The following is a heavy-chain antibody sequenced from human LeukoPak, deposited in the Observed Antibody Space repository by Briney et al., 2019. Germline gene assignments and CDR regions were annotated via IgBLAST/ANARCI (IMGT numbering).Heavy chain of an antibody. CDR3: ARGYSGFSAMDV. CDR2: ISTNSGNP. CDR1: GGTFSSYA. D-gene: IGHD5-12*01. Sequence: GASVKVSCKASGGTFSSYAISWVRQVPGQGLEWMGWISTNSGNPTYAQGFTGRFVFSLDTSVSTAYLQISSLKAEDTAVYYCARGYSGFSAMDVWGQGTTVTVSS. V-gene: IGHV7-4-1*02. J-gene: IGHJ6*02.